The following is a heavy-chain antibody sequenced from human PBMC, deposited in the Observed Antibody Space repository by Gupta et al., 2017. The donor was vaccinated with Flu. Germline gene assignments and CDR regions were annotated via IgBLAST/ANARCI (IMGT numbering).Heavy chain of an antibody. CDR3: AKRAGYYDSSGSLIDY. Sequence: EVQLLESGGGLVQPGGSLRLSCAASGFTFSSYAMRWVRQAPGKGLEWVSAISGSGGSTYYADSVKGRFTISRDNSKNTLYLQMNSLRAEDTAVYYCAKRAGYYDSSGSLIDYWGQGTLVTVSS. J-gene: IGHJ4*02. CDR1: GFTFSSYA. D-gene: IGHD3-22*01. V-gene: IGHV3-23*01. CDR2: ISGSGGST.